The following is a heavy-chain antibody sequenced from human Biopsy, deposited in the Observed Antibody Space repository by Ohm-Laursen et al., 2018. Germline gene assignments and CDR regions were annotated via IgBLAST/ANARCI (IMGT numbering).Heavy chain of an antibody. CDR3: ARHSFGSGRDF. CDR1: DGSISNIINY. Sequence: SETLSLTCTVTDGSISNIINYWGWIRQPLGKGLEWLGSIYYTGITDYNPSLKRRVTISVDPSNNQFSLKLSSLTAADTAVYYCARHSFGSGRDFWGQGTLVTVSS. CDR2: IYYTGIT. V-gene: IGHV4-39*01. D-gene: IGHD3-10*01. J-gene: IGHJ4*02.